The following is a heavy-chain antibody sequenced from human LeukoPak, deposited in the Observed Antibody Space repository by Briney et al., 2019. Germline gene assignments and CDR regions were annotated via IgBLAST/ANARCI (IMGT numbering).Heavy chain of an antibody. CDR2: ISYDGSNK. V-gene: IGHV3-30*04. CDR3: ARDRGGPKGRSDYYYYYMDV. J-gene: IGHJ6*03. Sequence: GGSLRLSCAASGFTFSSYAMHWVRQAPGKGLEWVAVISYDGSNKYYADSVKGRFTISRDNSKNTLYLQTNSLRAEDTAVYYCARDRGGPKGRSDYYYYYMDVWGKGTTVTVSS. D-gene: IGHD2-15*01. CDR1: GFTFSSYA.